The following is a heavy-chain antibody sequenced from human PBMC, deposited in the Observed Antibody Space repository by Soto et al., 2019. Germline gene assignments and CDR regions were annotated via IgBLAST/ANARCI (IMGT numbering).Heavy chain of an antibody. Sequence: GESLKISCKGSGYSFTSYWIGWVRQMPGKGLEWMGIIYPGDSDTRYSPSFQGQVTISADTSISTAYLQWSSLKASDTAMYYCARRPLLELRAFDYWGQGTLVTVSS. J-gene: IGHJ4*02. CDR2: IYPGDSDT. CDR1: GYSFTSYW. V-gene: IGHV5-51*01. CDR3: ARRPLLELRAFDY. D-gene: IGHD1-7*01.